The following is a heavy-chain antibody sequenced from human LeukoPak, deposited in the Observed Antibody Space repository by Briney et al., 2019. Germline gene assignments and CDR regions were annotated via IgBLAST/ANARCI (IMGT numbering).Heavy chain of an antibody. CDR1: GGSFSGYY. CDR2: INHSGST. V-gene: IGHV4-34*01. CDR3: ARGRGLLLWLRPTPYFDY. J-gene: IGHJ4*02. Sequence: SETLSLTCAVYGGSFSGYYWSWIRQPPGKGLEWIGEINHSGSTNYNPSLKSRVTISVDTSKNQSSLKLSSVTAADTAVYYCARGRGLLLWLRPTPYFDYWGQGTLVTVSS. D-gene: IGHD3-10*01.